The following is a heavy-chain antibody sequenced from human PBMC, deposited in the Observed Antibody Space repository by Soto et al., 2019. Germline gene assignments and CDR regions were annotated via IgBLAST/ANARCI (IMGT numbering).Heavy chain of an antibody. D-gene: IGHD6-19*01. V-gene: IGHV3-23*01. Sequence: EVPLLESGGGLVQPGGSLRLSCAASGFAFTSYAMSWVRQAPGKGLEWVSGISGSAATTYYADSVRGRFTISRDNSNNTLYLQINSLRPEDTAVYYCAKDRGEGAVAVPYYFDSWGQGTLVTVSS. J-gene: IGHJ4*02. CDR1: GFAFTSYA. CDR3: AKDRGEGAVAVPYYFDS. CDR2: ISGSAATT.